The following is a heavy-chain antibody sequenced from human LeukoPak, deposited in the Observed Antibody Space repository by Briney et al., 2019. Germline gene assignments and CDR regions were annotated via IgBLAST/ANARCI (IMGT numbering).Heavy chain of an antibody. V-gene: IGHV3-66*01. CDR1: GFTVSNNY. CDR3: ARGGGSSGSANYYYGMDV. D-gene: IGHD1-26*01. J-gene: IGHJ6*02. CDR2: IYSGGNT. Sequence: PGGSLRLSCAASGFTVSNNYMSWVRQAPGKGLEGVSIIYSGGNTYYADSVKGRFTISRDNSKNTLCLQMNSLRAEDTAVYYCARGGGSSGSANYYYGMDVWGQGTTVTVSS.